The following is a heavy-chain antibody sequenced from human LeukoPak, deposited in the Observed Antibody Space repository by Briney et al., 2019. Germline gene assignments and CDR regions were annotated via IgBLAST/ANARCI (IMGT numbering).Heavy chain of an antibody. J-gene: IGHJ4*02. CDR2: INHSGST. D-gene: IGHD3-16*02. CDR3: ARGRTYYDYVWGSYRYRYFDY. V-gene: IGHV4-34*01. Sequence: SETLSLTCAVYGGSFSGYYWSWIRQPPGKGLEWIGEINHSGSTNYNPSLKSRVTISVDTSKNQFSLKLSPVTAADTAVYYCARGRTYYDYVWGSYRYRYFDYWGQGTLVTVSS. CDR1: GGSFSGYY.